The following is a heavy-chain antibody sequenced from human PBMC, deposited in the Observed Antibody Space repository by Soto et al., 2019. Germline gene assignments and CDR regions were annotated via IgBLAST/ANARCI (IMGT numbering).Heavy chain of an antibody. Sequence: GGSLRLSCGASGFTFSRYWMNWVRQAPGKGLEWVANINQDGGQTYYVDSVKGRFTISRNNAKDFLYLQMDSLRAEDTAVYYCARRHTAMAIVSWGQGTLITVSS. CDR3: ARRHTAMAIVS. J-gene: IGHJ4*02. D-gene: IGHD5-18*01. V-gene: IGHV3-7*01. CDR2: INQDGGQT. CDR1: GFTFSRYW.